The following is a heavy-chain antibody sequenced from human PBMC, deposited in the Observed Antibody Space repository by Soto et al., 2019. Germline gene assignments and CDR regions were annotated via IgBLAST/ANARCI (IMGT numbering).Heavy chain of an antibody. CDR3: ARAYSRARYKDGDFNY. V-gene: IGHV1-2*04. CDR1: GYTFTGYY. Sequence: ASVKVACKASGYTFTGYYMHWVRQAPGQGLEWMAWINPNSGGTNYAQKFQGLVTMTRDTCIRTAYIDLSRVRSDDTALYYGARAYSRARYKDGDFNYCGDGILVIVPS. J-gene: IGHJ4*01. CDR2: INPNSGGT. D-gene: IGHD6-19*01.